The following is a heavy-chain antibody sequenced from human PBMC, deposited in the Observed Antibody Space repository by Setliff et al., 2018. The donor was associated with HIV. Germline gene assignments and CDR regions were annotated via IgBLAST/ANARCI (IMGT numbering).Heavy chain of an antibody. CDR1: GDSITSGTYY. D-gene: IGHD5-18*01. CDR2: ISTSGTT. J-gene: IGHJ4*02. V-gene: IGHV4-61*09. Sequence: PSETLSLTCTVSGDSITSGTYYWSWIRQPAGMRLEWIGHISTSGTTNYNPSLKSRVTISVDASKSQFSLSLSSVTAADTAVYYCASTRIKIWFFHYWGQGTPVTVSS. CDR3: ASTRIKIWFFHY.